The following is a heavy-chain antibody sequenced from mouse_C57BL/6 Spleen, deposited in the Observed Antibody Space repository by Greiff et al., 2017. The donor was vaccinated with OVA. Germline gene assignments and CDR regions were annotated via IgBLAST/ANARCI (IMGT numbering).Heavy chain of an antibody. J-gene: IGHJ2*01. D-gene: IGHD2-3*01. CDR2: IYPGSGNT. CDR1: GYSFTSYY. CDR3: ARTPDGYYGDY. Sequence: VQLQQSGPELVKPGASVKISCKASGYSFTSYYIHWVKQRPGQGLEWIGWIYPGSGNTKYNEKFKGKATLTADTSSSTAYMQLSSLTSEDSAVYYCARTPDGYYGDYWGQGTTLTVSS. V-gene: IGHV1-66*01.